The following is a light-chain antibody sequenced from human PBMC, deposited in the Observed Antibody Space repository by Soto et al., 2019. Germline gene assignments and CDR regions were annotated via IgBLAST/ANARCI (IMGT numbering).Light chain of an antibody. V-gene: IGKV1-5*03. Sequence: EIQMTQSPSTLSASVGDRVTITCRASQTIDSWLAWYQQRPGKPPNLLIYKASTLASGVPSRFSGSGSGTEFTLTISSLQPDDFATYYCQQFNSYSPGAFGQGTKVDIK. CDR3: QQFNSYSPGA. CDR2: KAS. CDR1: QTIDSW. J-gene: IGKJ1*01.